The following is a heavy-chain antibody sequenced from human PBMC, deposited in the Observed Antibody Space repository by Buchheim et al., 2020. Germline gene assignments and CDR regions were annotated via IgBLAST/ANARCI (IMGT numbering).Heavy chain of an antibody. D-gene: IGHD2-2*01. J-gene: IGHJ5*02. CDR3: AKVTSSSTSSHPHNWFDP. CDR2: ISYDGSNK. Sequence: VQLVESGGGVVQPGRSLRLSCAASGFTFSSYGMHWVRQAPGKGLEWVAVISYDGSNKYYADSVKGRFTISRDNSKNTLYLQMNSLRAEDTAVYYCAKVTSSSTSSHPHNWFDPWGQGTL. CDR1: GFTFSSYG. V-gene: IGHV3-30*18.